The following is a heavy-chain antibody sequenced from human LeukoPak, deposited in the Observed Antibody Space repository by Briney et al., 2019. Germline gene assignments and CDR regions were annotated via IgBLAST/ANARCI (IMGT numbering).Heavy chain of an antibody. CDR3: ARESRVERDDF. D-gene: IGHD1-1*01. V-gene: IGHV1-18*01. Sequence: ASVKVSCKASGYTFTNYGITWVRQAPGQGLEWMGWISASNGDTHYSEKFQDRITVTTDTSTSTAYMELRSLVSDDTAVYYCARESRVERDDFWGQGTLITVSS. J-gene: IGHJ4*02. CDR1: GYTFTNYG. CDR2: ISASNGDT.